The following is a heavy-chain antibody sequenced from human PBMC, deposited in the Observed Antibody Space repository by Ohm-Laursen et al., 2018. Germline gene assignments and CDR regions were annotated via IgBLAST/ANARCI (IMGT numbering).Heavy chain of an antibody. Sequence: SLRLSCSASGFTFDDYAMHWVRQAPGKGPEWVSGISWNSGSIGYADSVKGRFTISRDNAKNSLYLQMNSLRAEDTAVYYCARAGYSYGLDYWGQGTLVTVS. J-gene: IGHJ4*02. V-gene: IGHV3-9*01. D-gene: IGHD5-18*01. CDR2: ISWNSGSI. CDR1: GFTFDDYA. CDR3: ARAGYSYGLDY.